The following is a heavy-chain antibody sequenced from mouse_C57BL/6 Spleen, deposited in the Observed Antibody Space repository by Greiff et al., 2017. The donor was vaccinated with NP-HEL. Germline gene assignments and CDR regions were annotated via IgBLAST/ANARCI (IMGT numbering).Heavy chain of an antibody. CDR1: GYTFTSYW. CDR3: ARFTTTVVAPFDY. CDR2: IYPGSGST. Sequence: QVQLKQPGAELVKPGASVKMSCKASGYTFTSYWITWVKQRPGQGLEWIGDIYPGSGSTNYNEKFKSKATLTVDTSSSTAYMQLSSLTSEDSAVYYCARFTTTVVAPFDYWGQGTTLTVSS. V-gene: IGHV1-55*01. D-gene: IGHD1-1*01. J-gene: IGHJ2*01.